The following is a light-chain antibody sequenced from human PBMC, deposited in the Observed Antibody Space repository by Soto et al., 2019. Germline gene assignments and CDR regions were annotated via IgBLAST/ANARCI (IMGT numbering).Light chain of an antibody. CDR3: QQPVSFPIT. V-gene: IGKV1D-12*01. CDR1: QDISSW. CDR2: AAS. J-gene: IGKJ5*01. Sequence: DIQMTQSPSSVFASVGDRVTITCRASQDISSWLAWYQQKPGKAPKLLIYAASSLQSGVPSRFSGSGSGTDFTLTIRSLQPEDFATYYCQQPVSFPITFGHGTRLEIK.